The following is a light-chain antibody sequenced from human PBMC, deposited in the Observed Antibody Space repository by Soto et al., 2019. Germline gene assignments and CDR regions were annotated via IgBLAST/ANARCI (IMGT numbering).Light chain of an antibody. CDR3: QQYIYWPWT. J-gene: IGKJ1*01. V-gene: IGKV3-15*01. CDR1: QSVSSP. Sequence: EIVMTQSPATLSVSPGERATLSCRASQSVSSPLAWYQQKPGQAPRLLIYGASTRATGIPARFSGSGSGTEFTLTISSLQSEDFAVYYCQQYIYWPWTFGQGTKVDIK. CDR2: GAS.